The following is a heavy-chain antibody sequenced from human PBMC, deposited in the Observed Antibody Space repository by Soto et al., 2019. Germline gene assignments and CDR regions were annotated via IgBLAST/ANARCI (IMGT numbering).Heavy chain of an antibody. CDR2: IYYSGST. D-gene: IGHD2-2*02. CDR3: ARDGGYCSSTSCYIHDAFDI. J-gene: IGHJ3*02. V-gene: IGHV4-31*03. CDR1: GGSISSGGYY. Sequence: SETLSLTCTVSGGSISSGGYYWSWIRQHPGKGLEWIGYIYYSGSTYYNPSLKSRVTISVDTSKNQFSLKLSSVTAADTAVYYCARDGGYCSSTSCYIHDAFDIWGQGTMVTVSS.